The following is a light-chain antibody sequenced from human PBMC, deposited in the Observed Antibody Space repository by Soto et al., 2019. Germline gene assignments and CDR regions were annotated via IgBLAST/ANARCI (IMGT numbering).Light chain of an antibody. CDR3: MQGTHWPPT. Sequence: DVVMTQSPLSLPVTLVQPASISCRSNQSLVYGDGNIYLNWFQQRPSQSPRRLIYKLSNRDSGVPDRFSGSGSGTDFTLKISRVEAEDVGVYYCMQGTHWPPTFGQGTKVDNK. J-gene: IGKJ1*01. CDR2: KLS. V-gene: IGKV2-30*01. CDR1: QSLVYGDGNIY.